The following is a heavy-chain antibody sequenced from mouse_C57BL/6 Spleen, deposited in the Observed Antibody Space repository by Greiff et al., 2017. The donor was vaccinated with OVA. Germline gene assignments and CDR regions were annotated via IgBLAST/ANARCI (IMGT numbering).Heavy chain of an antibody. J-gene: IGHJ3*01. CDR2: IYPSDSET. D-gene: IGHD3-3*01. CDR3: ARRGTAAWFAY. Sequence: QVQLQQPGPELVRPGSSVKLSCKASGYTFTSYWMDWVKQSPGQGLEWIGNIYPSDSETHYNQKFKDKATLTVDKSSSTAYMQRSSLTSEDSAVDDGARRGTAAWFAYWGQGTLVTVSA. V-gene: IGHV1-61*01. CDR1: GYTFTSYW.